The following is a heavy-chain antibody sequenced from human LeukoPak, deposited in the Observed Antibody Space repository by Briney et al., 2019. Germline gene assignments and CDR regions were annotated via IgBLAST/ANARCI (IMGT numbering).Heavy chain of an antibody. CDR3: ARGSHYYYYGMDV. J-gene: IGHJ6*02. CDR1: GGSFSGYY. CDR2: INHSGST. V-gene: IGHV4-34*01. Sequence: SETLSLTCAVYGGSFSGYYWSWIRQPPGKGLEWIGEINHSGSTNYNPSLKSRVTISVDTSKNQFSLKLSSVIAADTAVYYCARGSHYYYYGMDVWGQGTTVTVSS.